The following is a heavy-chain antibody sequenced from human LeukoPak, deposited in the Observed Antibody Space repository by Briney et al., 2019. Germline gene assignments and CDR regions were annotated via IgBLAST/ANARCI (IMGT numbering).Heavy chain of an antibody. D-gene: IGHD5-24*01. CDR3: ATISGRDGYNYFDY. J-gene: IGHJ4*02. CDR1: GGSISSSSYY. Sequence: PSETLSLTCTVSGGSISSSSYYWGWIRQPPGKGLEWIGSIYYNGSTYYNPSLKSRVTISVDTSKNQFSLKLSSVTAADTAVYYCATISGRDGYNYFDYWGQGTLVTVSS. V-gene: IGHV4-39*01. CDR2: IYYNGST.